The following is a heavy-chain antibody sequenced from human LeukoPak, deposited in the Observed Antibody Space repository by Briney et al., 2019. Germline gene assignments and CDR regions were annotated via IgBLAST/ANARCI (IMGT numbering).Heavy chain of an antibody. CDR2: INHSGST. D-gene: IGHD3-3*01. CDR1: GGSFSGYY. Sequence: SETLSLTCAVYGGSFSGYYWSWIRQPPGKGLEWIGEINHSGSTNYNPSLKSRGTISVDTSKNQFSLKLSSVTAADTAVYYCARGRRKITIFGVVIARPTYYFDYWGQGTLVTVSS. V-gene: IGHV4-34*01. CDR3: ARGRRKITIFGVVIARPTYYFDY. J-gene: IGHJ4*02.